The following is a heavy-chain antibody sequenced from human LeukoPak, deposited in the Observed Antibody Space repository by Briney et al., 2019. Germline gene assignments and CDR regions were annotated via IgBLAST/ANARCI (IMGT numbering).Heavy chain of an antibody. J-gene: IGHJ6*02. V-gene: IGHV4-59*12. CDR1: GGSISSYY. Sequence: KPSETLSLTCTVSGGSISSYYWSWIRQPPGKGLEWIGYIYYSGSTNYNPSLKSRVTISVDTSKNQFSLKLSSVTAADTAVYYCAGYSSGWYRYYYYYGMDVWGQGTTVTVSS. CDR2: IYYSGST. CDR3: AGYSSGWYRYYYYYGMDV. D-gene: IGHD6-19*01.